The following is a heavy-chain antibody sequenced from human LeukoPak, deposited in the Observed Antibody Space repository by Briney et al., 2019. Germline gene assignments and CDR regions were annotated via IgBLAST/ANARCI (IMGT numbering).Heavy chain of an antibody. Sequence: SETLSLTCTVSGGSISSSSYYWGWIRQPPGKGLEWIGSIYYSGSTYYNPSLKSRVTISVDTSKNQFSLKLSSVTAADTAVYYCARRRGNTSGFQGYYFDYWGQGTLVTVSS. D-gene: IGHD6-19*01. CDR3: ARRRGNTSGFQGYYFDY. CDR2: IYYSGST. J-gene: IGHJ4*02. CDR1: GGSISSSSYY. V-gene: IGHV4-39*01.